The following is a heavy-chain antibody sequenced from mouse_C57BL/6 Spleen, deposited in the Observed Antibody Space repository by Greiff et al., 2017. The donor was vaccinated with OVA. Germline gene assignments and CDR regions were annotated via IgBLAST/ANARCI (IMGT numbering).Heavy chain of an antibody. CDR1: GYTFTDYE. CDR3: TRITTVAHWYFDV. Sequence: QVQLQQSGAELVRPGASVTLSCKASGYTFTDYEMHWVKQTPVHGLEWIGAIDPETGGTAYNQKFKGKAILTADKSSSTAYMELRSLTSEDSAVYYCTRITTVAHWYFDVWGTGTTVTVSS. J-gene: IGHJ1*03. CDR2: IDPETGGT. D-gene: IGHD1-1*01. V-gene: IGHV1-15*01.